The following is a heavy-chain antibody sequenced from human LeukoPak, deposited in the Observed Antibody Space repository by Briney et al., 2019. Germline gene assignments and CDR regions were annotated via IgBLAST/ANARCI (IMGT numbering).Heavy chain of an antibody. D-gene: IGHD2-15*01. CDR3: ARVRCSGGTCYSRDFDF. V-gene: IGHV4-39*01. Sequence: SETLCLTCTVSGDSTSSSSYYWGWHRQPPGKGLEWIRSIDYSGSTYYNPSVKSRVTISVDTSKTPCSLKLNSVTAADTAVYYWARVRCSGGTCYSRDFDFWGQGNLVTVSS. CDR2: IDYSGST. CDR1: GDSTSSSSYY. J-gene: IGHJ4*02.